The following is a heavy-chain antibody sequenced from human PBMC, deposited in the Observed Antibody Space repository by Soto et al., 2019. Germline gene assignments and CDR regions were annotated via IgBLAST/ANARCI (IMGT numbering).Heavy chain of an antibody. J-gene: IGHJ4*02. CDR2: IYNSGST. CDR3: AKDVGYSSSWYYFDY. CDR1: GVIASAKY. D-gene: IGHD6-13*01. Sequence: GGALRLSCAASGVIASAKYMNWVRQAPGGVLEWVAVIYNSGSTYYADSVKGRFTISRHNSKNTLYLQMNSLRAEDTAVYYCAKDVGYSSSWYYFDYWGQGTLVTVSS. V-gene: IGHV3-53*01.